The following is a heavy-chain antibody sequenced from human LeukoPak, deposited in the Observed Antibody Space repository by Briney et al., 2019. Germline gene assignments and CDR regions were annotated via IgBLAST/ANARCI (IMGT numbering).Heavy chain of an antibody. CDR1: GFTFSSYS. V-gene: IGHV3-48*04. Sequence: GGSLRLSCAASGFTFSSYSMNWVRQAPGKGLEWVSYISSSGSTIYYADSVKGRFTISRDNAKNSLYLQMNSLRAEDTAVYYCAALGITMIGGVWGKGTTVTISS. J-gene: IGHJ6*04. D-gene: IGHD3-10*02. CDR3: AALGITMIGGV. CDR2: ISSSGSTI.